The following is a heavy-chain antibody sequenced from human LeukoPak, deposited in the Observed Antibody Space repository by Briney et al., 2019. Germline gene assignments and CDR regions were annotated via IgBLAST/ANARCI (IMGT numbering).Heavy chain of an antibody. V-gene: IGHV4-38-2*01. CDR3: ARLELGE. D-gene: IGHD3-16*01. CDR1: GYSISSGYY. CDR2: IYHSGST. J-gene: IGHJ4*02. Sequence: SETLSLTCAVSGYSISSGYYWGWIRQPPGKGLEWIGSIYHSGSTYYNPSLKSRVTISVDTSKSQFSLKLSSVTAADTAVYYCARLELGEWGQGTLVTVSS.